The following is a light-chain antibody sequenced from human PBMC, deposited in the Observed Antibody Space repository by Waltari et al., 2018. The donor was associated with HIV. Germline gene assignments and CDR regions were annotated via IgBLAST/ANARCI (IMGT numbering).Light chain of an antibody. CDR2: EVP. J-gene: IGLJ2*01. CDR1: NSDIGSYGY. V-gene: IGLV2-8*01. Sequence: QSALTQPPSASGSPGQSVTLSCTGSNSDIGSYGYVSWYQLHPGKAPKLVISEVPKRPSGVSCPFSGSKAANPAFPTVSGIPAEGEAGFYCWLVGDREGFYGPFGGGTRLTVL. CDR3: WLVGDREGFYGP.